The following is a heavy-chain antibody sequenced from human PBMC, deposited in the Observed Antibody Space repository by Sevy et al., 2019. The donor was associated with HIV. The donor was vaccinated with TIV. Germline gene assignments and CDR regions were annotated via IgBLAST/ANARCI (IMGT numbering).Heavy chain of an antibody. CDR2: ISLDGSNK. J-gene: IGHJ1*01. V-gene: IGHV3-30*04. D-gene: IGHD1-1*01. CDR1: GFTFSYYS. CDR3: ALERLSSDVAEYFQN. Sequence: GGSLRLSCAASGFTFSYYSMHWVRQAPGNGLEWVATISLDGSNKHYADSVKGRFTISRDNFMSSLFLQMNSLRTEDTAVYYCALERLSSDVAEYFQNSGQGTLVTVSS.